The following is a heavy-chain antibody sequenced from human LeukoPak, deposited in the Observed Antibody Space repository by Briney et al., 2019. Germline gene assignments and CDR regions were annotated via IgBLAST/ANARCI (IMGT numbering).Heavy chain of an antibody. V-gene: IGHV3-23*01. CDR3: TKEHDFWHVEGNWFDP. CDR1: GFSFSTSS. CDR2: INDHTP. D-gene: IGHD3-3*01. J-gene: IGHJ5*02. Sequence: GGPLRLSCRASGFSFSTSSISWVRQAPGKGLEWVSAINDHTPYYADSVKGRFTVSRDNSQYTVYLQMNSLRAEDTATYYCTKEHDFWHVEGNWFDPWGQGTLVTVSS.